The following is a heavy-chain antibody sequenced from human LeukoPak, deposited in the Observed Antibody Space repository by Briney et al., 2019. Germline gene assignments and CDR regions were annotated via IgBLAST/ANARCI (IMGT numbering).Heavy chain of an antibody. CDR3: ADYGDYGAIDY. D-gene: IGHD4-17*01. V-gene: IGHV3-21*01. J-gene: IGHJ4*02. CDR1: GFTFSTYS. CDR2: ISSSSSYI. Sequence: GGSLRLSCAASGFTFSTYSINWVRQAPGKGLEWVSSISSSSSYIYYADSVQGRFTISRDNAKNSLYLQMNSLRAEDTAVYYCADYGDYGAIDYWGQGTLVTVSS.